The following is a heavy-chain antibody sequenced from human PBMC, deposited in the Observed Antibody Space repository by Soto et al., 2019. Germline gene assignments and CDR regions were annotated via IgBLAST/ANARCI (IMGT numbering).Heavy chain of an antibody. J-gene: IGHJ5*02. D-gene: IGHD6-6*01. Sequence: GGSLRLSCAASGFTFSSYSMNWVRQAPGKGLEWVSSISSSSSYIYYADSVKGRFTISRDNAKNSLYLQMNSLRAEDTAVYYCARDHSPRYSSSLDFDPWGQGTLVTVSS. CDR3: ARDHSPRYSSSLDFDP. CDR1: GFTFSSYS. CDR2: ISSSSSYI. V-gene: IGHV3-21*01.